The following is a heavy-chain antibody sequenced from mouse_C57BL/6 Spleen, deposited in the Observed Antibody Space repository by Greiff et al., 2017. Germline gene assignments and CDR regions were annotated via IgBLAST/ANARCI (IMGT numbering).Heavy chain of an antibody. CDR3: ARSKGYYGSSYGFAD. Sequence: QVQLQQSGAELARPGASVKMSCKASGYTFTSYTMHWVKQRPGQGLEWIGYINPSSGYTKYNQKFQDKATLTADTSSSTAYMQLSSLTSEDSAVYYCARSKGYYGSSYGFADWGQGTLVTVAA. CDR1: GYTFTSYT. J-gene: IGHJ3*01. V-gene: IGHV1-4*01. CDR2: INPSSGYT. D-gene: IGHD1-1*01.